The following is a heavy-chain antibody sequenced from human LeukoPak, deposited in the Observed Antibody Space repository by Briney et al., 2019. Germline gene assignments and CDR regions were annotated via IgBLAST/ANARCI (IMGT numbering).Heavy chain of an antibody. D-gene: IGHD7-27*01. CDR2: ISSSGSTK. J-gene: IGHJ4*02. Sequence: GGPLRLSCAAPGFTFSSYKINGVPQAPGRGREGVSYISSSGSTKYYVDSVKGRFTISRDNAKNSLYLQMNSLRAEDTAVYYCARDGDLAPDVPFDYWGQGTLVTVSS. V-gene: IGHV3-48*03. CDR3: ARDGDLAPDVPFDY. CDR1: GFTFSSYK.